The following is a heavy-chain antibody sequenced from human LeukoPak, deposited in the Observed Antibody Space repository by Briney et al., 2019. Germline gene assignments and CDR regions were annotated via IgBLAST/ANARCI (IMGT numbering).Heavy chain of an antibody. CDR3: AKHGFSSGWPQVPSDH. CDR2: ISGSGDHT. D-gene: IGHD6-19*01. V-gene: IGHV3-23*01. CDR1: GGSISSYY. J-gene: IGHJ4*02. Sequence: ETLSLTCTVSGGSISSYYWSWVRQAPGKGLEWVSAISGSGDHTYYADSVKGRFTISRDNSKNTLYLQMISLRAEDTAVYYCAKHGFSSGWPQVPSDHWGQGTLVTVSS.